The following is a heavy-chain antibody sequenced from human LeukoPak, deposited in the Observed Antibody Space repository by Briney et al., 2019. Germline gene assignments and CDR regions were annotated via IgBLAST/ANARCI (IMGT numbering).Heavy chain of an antibody. CDR2: IIPIFGIA. CDR3: ARDQRDGYNHMDV. CDR1: GDTFTSYA. J-gene: IGHJ6*02. D-gene: IGHD5-24*01. V-gene: IGHV1-69*04. Sequence: GASVKLSCTASGDTFTSYAISWVRQAPGPGLEWMGRIIPIFGIANYAQKFQGRVTITADKSTSTAYMELSSLRSEDTAVYYCARDQRDGYNHMDVWGQGTTVTVSS.